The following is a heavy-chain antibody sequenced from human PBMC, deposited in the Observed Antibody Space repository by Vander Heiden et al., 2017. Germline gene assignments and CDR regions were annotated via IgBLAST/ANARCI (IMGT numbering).Heavy chain of an antibody. V-gene: IGHV3-9*03. J-gene: IGHJ4*02. D-gene: IGHD2-2*01. CDR3: VKGYCGTTLCHLHS. CDR2: ISWNTGSI. CDR1: GFKFDDYA. Sequence: EVQLVESGGGLVQPGRSLRLSCAASGFKFDDYAMHGVRQAPGKGLEWVSSISWNTGSIGYADSVKGRFTISRDNAKNALFLQMNTVRGDDMALYYCVKGYCGTTLCHLHSWGQGTLVTVSS.